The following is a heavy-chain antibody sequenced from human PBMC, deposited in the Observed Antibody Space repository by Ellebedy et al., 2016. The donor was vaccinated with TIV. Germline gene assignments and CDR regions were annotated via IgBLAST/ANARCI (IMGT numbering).Heavy chain of an antibody. CDR3: ARGGVRGVITPTSH. J-gene: IGHJ4*02. CDR2: IYYRGST. V-gene: IGHV4-59*01. Sequence: MPSETLSLTCTVSGDSISSYDWSWIRQPPGKGLEWIGYIYYRGSTNYNTSLKSRVTISVDTSKNQFSLKLSSVTAADTAVYYCARGGVRGVITPTSHWGQGTLVTVSS. D-gene: IGHD3-10*01. CDR1: GDSISSYD.